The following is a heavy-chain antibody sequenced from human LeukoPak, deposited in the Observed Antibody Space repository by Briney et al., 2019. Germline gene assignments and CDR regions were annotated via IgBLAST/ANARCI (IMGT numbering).Heavy chain of an antibody. CDR2: IIPIFGTA. V-gene: IGHV1-69*13. CDR3: ARERDEYSSSSEYNWFDP. CDR1: GGTFSSYA. J-gene: IGHJ5*02. Sequence: ASVKVSCKASGGTFSSYAISWVRQAPGQGLEWMGGIIPIFGTANYAQKFQGRVTITADESTSTVYMELSSLRSEDTAVYYCARERDEYSSSSEYNWFDPWGQGTLVTVSS. D-gene: IGHD6-6*01.